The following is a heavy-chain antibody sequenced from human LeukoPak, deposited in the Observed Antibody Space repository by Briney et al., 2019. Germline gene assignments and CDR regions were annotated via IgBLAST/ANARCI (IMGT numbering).Heavy chain of an antibody. CDR3: ARLIAAAGSYYYYGMDV. CDR1: GGSVNSGTYY. CDR2: ISYSGST. Sequence: SETLSLTCTVSGGSVNSGTYYWSWIRRPPGKGLEWIGYISYSGSTNYNPSLKSRVTISVDTSKNQFSLKLSSVTAADTAVYYCARLIAAAGSYYYYGMDVWGQGTTVTVSS. D-gene: IGHD6-13*01. V-gene: IGHV4-61*01. J-gene: IGHJ6*02.